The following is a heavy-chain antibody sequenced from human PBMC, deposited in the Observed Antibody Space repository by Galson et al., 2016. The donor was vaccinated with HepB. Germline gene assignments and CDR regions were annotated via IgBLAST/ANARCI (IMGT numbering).Heavy chain of an antibody. J-gene: IGHJ4*01. D-gene: IGHD1-26*01. CDR3: VRSAGYSYFDH. CDR1: GFMFTNYG. CDR2: IWHDGSNE. Sequence: SLRLSCAASGFMFTNYGMHWVRQAPGRGLEWVAVIWHDGSNEKYAESMEGRFTISRDNSRNTLYLEMNSLRVEDTAIYYCVRSAGYSYFDHWGRGALVTVSP. V-gene: IGHV3-33*01.